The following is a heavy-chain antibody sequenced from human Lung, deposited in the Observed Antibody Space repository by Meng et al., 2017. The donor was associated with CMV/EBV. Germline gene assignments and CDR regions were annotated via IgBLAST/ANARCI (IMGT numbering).Heavy chain of an antibody. D-gene: IGHD3-3*01. CDR3: ARVGLFLEWLELNAFDI. CDR1: GGSISSYY. V-gene: IGHV4-59*01. CDR2: IYYSGST. J-gene: IGHJ3*02. Sequence: GSLRLXXTVSGGSISSYYWSWIRQPPGKGLEWIGYIYYSGSTNYNPSLKSRVTISVDTSKNQFSLKLSSVTAADTAVYYCARVGLFLEWLELNAFDIWGQGTXVTVSS.